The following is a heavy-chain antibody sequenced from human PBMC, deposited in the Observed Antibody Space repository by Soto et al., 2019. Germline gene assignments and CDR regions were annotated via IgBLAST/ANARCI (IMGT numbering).Heavy chain of an antibody. CDR3: ARPPLPGYSIHFNS. J-gene: IGHJ4*02. D-gene: IGHD2-15*01. CDR1: GYIFIDYW. Sequence: GESLKISCKASGYIFIDYWIGWVRQMPGKGLEWMGIVYPRDSDTRYSPSFQGQVTISADRSTGTAFLQWRSLKASDTALYYCARPPLPGYSIHFNSWGQGTLATVSS. V-gene: IGHV5-51*01. CDR2: VYPRDSDT.